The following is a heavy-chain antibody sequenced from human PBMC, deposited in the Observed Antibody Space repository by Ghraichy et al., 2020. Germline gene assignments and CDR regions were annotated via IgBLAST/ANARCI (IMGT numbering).Heavy chain of an antibody. CDR2: ISGSGGST. D-gene: IGHD1-26*01. CDR3: SKSSPLQSERWWDPTTLDQYRNYSYYYGMDV. J-gene: IGHJ6*02. Sequence: GGSLRLSCAASGFSFSSYAMSWVRQAPGKGLEWVSAISGSGGSTYYADSVKGRFTISRDNSKNTLYLQMNSLRAEDTAVYYCSKSSPLQSERWWDPTTLDQYRNYSYYYGMDVWGQGTTVTVSS. V-gene: IGHV3-23*01. CDR1: GFSFSSYA.